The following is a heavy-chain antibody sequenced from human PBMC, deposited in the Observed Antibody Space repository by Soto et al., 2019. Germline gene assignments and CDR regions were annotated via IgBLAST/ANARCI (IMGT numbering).Heavy chain of an antibody. CDR3: ARADYDFWSGYFQPQYYYYGMDV. CDR1: GFTFSSYW. D-gene: IGHD3-3*01. CDR2: IKQDGSEK. Sequence: GGSLRLSCAASGFTFSSYWMSWVRQAPGKGLEWVANIKQDGSEKYYVDSVKGRFTISRDNAKNSRYLQMNSLRAEDTAVYYCARADYDFWSGYFQPQYYYYGMDVWGQGTTVTVSS. V-gene: IGHV3-7*05. J-gene: IGHJ6*02.